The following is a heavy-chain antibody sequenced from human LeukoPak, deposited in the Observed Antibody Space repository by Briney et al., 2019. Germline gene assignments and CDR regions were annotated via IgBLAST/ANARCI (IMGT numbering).Heavy chain of an antibody. Sequence: GGSLRLSCATSGFTLSSYWMHWVRQVPGKGLEWLSRINNDGVSTSYADSVKGRFTISRDNAKNTLYLQMNSLRAEDTAVYYCARDRGSSWYPEYFQHWGQGTLVTVSS. J-gene: IGHJ1*01. V-gene: IGHV3-74*01. CDR3: ARDRGSSWYPEYFQH. CDR2: INNDGVST. D-gene: IGHD6-13*01. CDR1: GFTLSSYW.